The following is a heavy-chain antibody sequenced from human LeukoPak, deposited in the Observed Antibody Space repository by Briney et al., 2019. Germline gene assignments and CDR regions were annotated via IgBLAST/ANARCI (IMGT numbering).Heavy chain of an antibody. CDR1: GGSFSGYY. CDR3: ARGFRDIVVVVAATSTGFDY. D-gene: IGHD2-15*01. Sequence: SETPSPTCAVYGGSFSGYYWSWIRQPPGKGLEWIGEINHSGSTNYNPSLKSRVTISVDTSKDQFSLKLSSVTAADTAVYYCARGFRDIVVVVAATSTGFDYWGQGTLVTVSS. V-gene: IGHV4-34*01. J-gene: IGHJ4*01. CDR2: INHSGST.